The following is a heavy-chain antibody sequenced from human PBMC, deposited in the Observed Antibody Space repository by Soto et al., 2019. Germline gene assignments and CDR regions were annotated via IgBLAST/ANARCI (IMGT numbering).Heavy chain of an antibody. CDR1: GDTFTDYV. V-gene: IGHV5-51*01. J-gene: IGHJ4*02. CDR2: IHPGDSDT. CDR3: ATQALSLQPDY. Sequence: XESLKVTWQGSGDTFTDYVVVWVLQMPGKGLEWLGIIHPGDSDTRYSPSFQGQVTISVDKSINTAYLQWSSLKASDTAMYYCATQALSLQPDYCGQRTQVTVSS.